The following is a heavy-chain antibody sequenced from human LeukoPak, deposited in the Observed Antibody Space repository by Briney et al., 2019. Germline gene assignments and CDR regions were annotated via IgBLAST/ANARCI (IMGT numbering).Heavy chain of an antibody. Sequence: ASVKVSCKASGYTFTSYGISWVRQAPGQGLEWMGWISAYNGNTNYAQKLQGRVTMTTDTSTSTAYMELRSLRSDDRAVYYCARDQGDYSSQFYYYYGMDVWGQGTTVTVSS. CDR1: GYTFTSYG. CDR2: ISAYNGNT. J-gene: IGHJ6*02. CDR3: ARDQGDYSSQFYYYYGMDV. D-gene: IGHD4-11*01. V-gene: IGHV1-18*01.